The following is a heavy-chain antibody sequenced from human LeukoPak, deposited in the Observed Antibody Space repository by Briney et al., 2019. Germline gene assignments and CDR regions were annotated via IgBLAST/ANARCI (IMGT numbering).Heavy chain of an antibody. CDR2: MNPNSGNT. J-gene: IGHJ4*02. CDR3: ASGDGNSRLELLPY. Sequence: GASVKVSCKASGYTFTSYDINWVRQAAGQGLEWMAWMNPNSGNTGYAQKFQGRVTVTRNTSIDTAYMELSSLRSEDTAVYYCASGDGNSRLELLPYWGQGTLVTVSS. V-gene: IGHV1-8*01. CDR1: GYTFTSYD. D-gene: IGHD1-7*01.